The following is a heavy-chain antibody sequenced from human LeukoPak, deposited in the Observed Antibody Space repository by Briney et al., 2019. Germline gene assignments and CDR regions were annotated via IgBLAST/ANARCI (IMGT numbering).Heavy chain of an antibody. D-gene: IGHD3-22*01. V-gene: IGHV3-33*01. Sequence: GGSLRLSCASSGFTFSTYGMHWVRQAPGKGLEWVASISYDGSRTYCADSLKGRFSIYRDNSRDTLYLQLDSLRADDTAVYYCARDWGAYYHFFDYWGQGTLVTVSS. CDR3: ARDWGAYYHFFDY. J-gene: IGHJ4*02. CDR1: GFTFSTYG. CDR2: ISYDGSRT.